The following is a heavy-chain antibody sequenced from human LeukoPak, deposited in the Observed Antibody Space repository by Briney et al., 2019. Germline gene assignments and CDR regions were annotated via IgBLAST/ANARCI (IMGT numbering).Heavy chain of an antibody. J-gene: IGHJ3*02. CDR3: ARDPRTDDAFDI. CDR1: GGSISSGSYY. Sequence: SPSQTLSLTCTVSGGSISSGSYYWSWIRQPAGKGLEWIGRIYTSGSTNYNPSLKSRVTISVDTSKNQFSLKLSSVTAADTAVYYCARDPRTDDAFDIWGQGTMVTVSS. CDR2: IYTSGST. V-gene: IGHV4-61*02.